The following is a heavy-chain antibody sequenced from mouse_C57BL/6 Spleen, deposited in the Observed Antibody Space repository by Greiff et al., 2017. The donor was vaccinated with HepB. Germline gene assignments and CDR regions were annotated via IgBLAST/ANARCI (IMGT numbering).Heavy chain of an antibody. J-gene: IGHJ3*01. CDR1: GYTFTDYY. V-gene: IGHV1-26*01. Sequence: EVQLQQSGPELVKPGASVKISCKASGYTFTDYYMNWVKQSHGKSLEWIGDINPNNGGTSYNQKFKGKATLTVDKSSSTAYMELRSLTSEYSAVYYCARESRFAYWGQGTLVTVSA. CDR2: INPNNGGT. CDR3: ARESRFAY.